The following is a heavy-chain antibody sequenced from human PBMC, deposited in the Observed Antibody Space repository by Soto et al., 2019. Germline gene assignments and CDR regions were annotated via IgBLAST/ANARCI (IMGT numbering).Heavy chain of an antibody. J-gene: IGHJ1*01. D-gene: IGHD6-13*01. V-gene: IGHV4-59*08. CDR2: IYYSGST. CDR3: ARQSAAGVYFQH. Sequence: SETLSLTCTVSGGSISSYYWSWIRQPPGKGLEWIGYIYYSGSTNYNPSLKSRVTISVDTSKNQFSLKLSSVTAADTAVYYCARQSAAGVYFQHWGQGTLVTVSS. CDR1: GGSISSYY.